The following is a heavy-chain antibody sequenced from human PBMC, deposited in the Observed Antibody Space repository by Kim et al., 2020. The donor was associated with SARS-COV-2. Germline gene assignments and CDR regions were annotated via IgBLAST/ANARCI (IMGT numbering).Heavy chain of an antibody. CDR2: ISSSSSNI. Sequence: GGSLRLSCAASGFTFSSYSMNWVRQAPGKGLEWVSYISSSSSNIYYADSVKGRFTISRDNAKNSLYLQMNSLRDEDTAVYYCARGSGFVVVIAHEAFDIWGQGTTVTVSS. CDR1: GFTFSSYS. J-gene: IGHJ3*02. V-gene: IGHV3-48*02. D-gene: IGHD2-21*01. CDR3: ARGSGFVVVIAHEAFDI.